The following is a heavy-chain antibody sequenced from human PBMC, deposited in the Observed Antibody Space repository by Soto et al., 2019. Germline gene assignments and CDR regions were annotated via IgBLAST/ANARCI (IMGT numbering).Heavy chain of an antibody. D-gene: IGHD2-21*01. CDR2: IYYSGST. CDR1: GGSISSGGYY. CDR3: ARDNDWKFDY. Sequence: QVQLQESGPGLVEPSQTLSLTCTVSGGSISSGGYYWSWIRQHPGKGLEWIGYIYYSGSTYYNPSHKSRLTTSVDTSKNHFSLKLSSVTAADTAVYYCARDNDWKFDYWGQGTLVTVSS. V-gene: IGHV4-31*03. J-gene: IGHJ4*02.